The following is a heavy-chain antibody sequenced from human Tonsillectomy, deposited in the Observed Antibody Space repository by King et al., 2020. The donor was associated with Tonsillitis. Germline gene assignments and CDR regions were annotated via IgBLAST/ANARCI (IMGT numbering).Heavy chain of an antibody. CDR1: GFTFNNYA. Sequence: VQLVESGGGLVQPGGSLRVSCAASGFTFNNYAMSWVRQAPGKGLEWVSTISGVTGTTYYADSVKGRFTISRDNSKNTLFLQMNSLRAEDTAVYYCAKLNYEGLIWDAESPPRFAYWGQGSLVTVPS. CDR3: AKLNYEGLIWDAESPPRFAY. CDR2: ISGVTGTT. J-gene: IGHJ4*02. D-gene: IGHD3-16*01. V-gene: IGHV3-23*04.